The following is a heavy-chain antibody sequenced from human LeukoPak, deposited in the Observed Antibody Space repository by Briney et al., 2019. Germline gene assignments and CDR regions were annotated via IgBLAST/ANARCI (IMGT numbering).Heavy chain of an antibody. D-gene: IGHD1-26*01. CDR3: TPAWDIVGATTPVGY. CDR1: GFTFGNYA. CDR2: IRSKTYGGTT. V-gene: IGHV3-49*04. Sequence: PGGSLRLSCTASGFTFGNYAVSWVRQAPGKGLEWVGFIRSKTYGGTTEYAASVQVRFTISRDDSKSIAYLQMNSLKTEDTAVYYCTPAWDIVGATTPVGYWGQGTLVTVSP. J-gene: IGHJ4*02.